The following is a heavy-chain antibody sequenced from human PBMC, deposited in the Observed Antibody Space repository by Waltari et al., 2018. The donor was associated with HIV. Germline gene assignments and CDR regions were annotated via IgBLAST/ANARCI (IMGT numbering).Heavy chain of an antibody. J-gene: IGHJ4*02. CDR3: TRGFEWELGCYFDY. D-gene: IGHD1-26*01. CDR1: GFTFGDYA. CDR2: IRSKAYGGTT. V-gene: IGHV3-49*05. Sequence: QLVESGGGLVKPGRSLRLSCTASGFTFGDYAMSWFRQAPGKGLEWVGFIRSKAYGGTTEYAASVKGRFTISRDDSKSIAYLQMNSLKTEDTAVYYCTRGFEWELGCYFDYWGQGTLVTVSS.